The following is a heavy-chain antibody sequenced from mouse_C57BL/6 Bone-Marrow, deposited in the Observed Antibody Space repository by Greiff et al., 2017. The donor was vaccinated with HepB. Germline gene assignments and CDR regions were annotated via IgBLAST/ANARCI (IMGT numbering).Heavy chain of an antibody. CDR2: ISSGGDYI. Sequence: EVHLVESGEGLVKPGGSLKLSCAASGFTFSSYAMSWVRQTPEKRLEWVAYISSGGDYIYYADTVKGRFTISRDNARNTLYLQMSSLKSEDTAMYYCTRDRAGTRWFAYWGQGTLVTVSA. D-gene: IGHD3-1*01. CDR1: GFTFSSYA. CDR3: TRDRAGTRWFAY. J-gene: IGHJ3*01. V-gene: IGHV5-9-1*02.